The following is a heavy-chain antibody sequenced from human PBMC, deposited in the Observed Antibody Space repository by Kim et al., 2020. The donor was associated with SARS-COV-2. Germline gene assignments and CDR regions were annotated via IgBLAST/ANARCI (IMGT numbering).Heavy chain of an antibody. CDR2: IYPGDSDT. D-gene: IGHD2-2*01. Sequence: GESLKISCKGSGYSFTSYWIGWVRQMPGKGLEWMGIIYPGDSDTRYSPSFQGQVTISAGKSISTAYLQWSSLKASDTAMYYCARLNGNRVPAAILGMNWFDPWGQGTLVTVSS. J-gene: IGHJ5*02. CDR3: ARLNGNRVPAAILGMNWFDP. V-gene: IGHV5-51*01. CDR1: GYSFTSYW.